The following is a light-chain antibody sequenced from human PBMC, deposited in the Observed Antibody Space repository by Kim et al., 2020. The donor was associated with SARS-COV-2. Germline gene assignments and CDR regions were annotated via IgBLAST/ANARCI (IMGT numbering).Light chain of an antibody. J-gene: IGLJ3*02. Sequence: GQSLTLSCTGTSSDVGGYNDDSWYQQHPGKAPKLMIYDVSKRPSVVSNRSSGSKSGNTASLTISGLQAEDEADYYCSSYTSSSTSVFGGGTQLTVL. CDR2: DVS. V-gene: IGLV2-14*04. CDR3: SSYTSSSTSV. CDR1: SSDVGGYND.